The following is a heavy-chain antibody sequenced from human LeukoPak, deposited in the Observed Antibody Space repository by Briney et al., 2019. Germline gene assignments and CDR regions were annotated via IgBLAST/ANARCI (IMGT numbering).Heavy chain of an antibody. CDR3: ASEDLTGYYIWYFQH. J-gene: IGHJ1*01. Sequence: SGGSLRLSCAASGFTFSSYSMNWVRQAPGKGLEWVSSISSSSSCIYYADSVKGRFTISRDNAKNSLYLQMNSLRAEDTAVYYCASEDLTGYYIWYFQHWGQGTLVTVSS. CDR1: GFTFSSYS. CDR2: ISSSSSCI. D-gene: IGHD3-9*01. V-gene: IGHV3-21*01.